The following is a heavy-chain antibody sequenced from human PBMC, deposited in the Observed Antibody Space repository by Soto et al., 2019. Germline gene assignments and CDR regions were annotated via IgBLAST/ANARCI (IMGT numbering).Heavy chain of an antibody. CDR2: FDPEDGET. V-gene: IGHV1-24*01. D-gene: IGHD3-10*01. J-gene: IGHJ6*02. Sequence: ASVKVSCKVSGYTLTELSMRWVRQAPGKGLEWMGGFDPEDGETIYAQKFQGRVTMTEDTSTDTAYMELSSLRSEDTAVYYCATARITMVRGPYYGMDVWGQGTTVTVSS. CDR1: GYTLTELS. CDR3: ATARITMVRGPYYGMDV.